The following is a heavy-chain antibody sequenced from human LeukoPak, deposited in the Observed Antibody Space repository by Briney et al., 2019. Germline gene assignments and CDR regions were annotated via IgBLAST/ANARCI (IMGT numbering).Heavy chain of an antibody. CDR3: ARAQREVQPLDY. Sequence: GGSLRLSCAASGFTFSDYYLSWIRQAPGKGLEWVSYISSSGSTIYYADSVKGRFTISRDNAKNSLYLQMNSLRAEDTAVYYCARAQREVQPLDYWGQGTLVTVSS. CDR2: ISSSGSTI. D-gene: IGHD4/OR15-4a*01. CDR1: GFTFSDYY. J-gene: IGHJ4*02. V-gene: IGHV3-11*04.